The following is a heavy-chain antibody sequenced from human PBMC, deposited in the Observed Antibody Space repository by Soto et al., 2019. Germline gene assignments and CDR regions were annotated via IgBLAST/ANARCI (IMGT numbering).Heavy chain of an antibody. CDR2: IDYSGST. V-gene: IGHV4-39*01. J-gene: IGHJ6*02. CDR3: ARHNNGMDV. CDR1: GGSITRGYY. Sequence: SETLSLTCTVSGGSITRGYYWGWIRQPPGKGLEWIASIDYSGSTYYTPSLKSRLTITAATSKTQFSLKLSSVTAADTAVYYCARHNNGMDVWGQGTTVTVSS.